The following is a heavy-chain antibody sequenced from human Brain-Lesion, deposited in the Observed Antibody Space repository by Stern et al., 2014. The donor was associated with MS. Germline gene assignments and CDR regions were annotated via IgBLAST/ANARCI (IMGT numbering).Heavy chain of an antibody. Sequence: VQLLESGPGLVKPSQTLSLTCNVSGGSISSGSDYWSWLRQPAGKGLQWIGRIHPSGSAYSTPSLKSRVTISTDTSKNQFSLELTSAPAADTAIYYCASGYRIFDYWGQGILVTVSS. CDR1: GGSISSGSDY. D-gene: IGHD5-18*01. CDR2: IHPSGSA. J-gene: IGHJ4*02. V-gene: IGHV4-61*02. CDR3: ASGYRIFDY.